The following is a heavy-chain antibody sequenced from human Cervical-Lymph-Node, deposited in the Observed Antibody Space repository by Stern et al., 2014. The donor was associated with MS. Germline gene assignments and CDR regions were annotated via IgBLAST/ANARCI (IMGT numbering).Heavy chain of an antibody. J-gene: IGHJ4*02. CDR3: AGGSEQWMEAFDY. CDR1: GDSISSSSYY. Sequence: QVQLVESGPGLVKPSETLSLTCTVSGDSISSSSYYWGWIRQPPGKGLEWIGNIYYSGNPYCNPSLKSGATISEETSKNQPPRGLSCGTATDTAVYYCAGGSEQWMEAFDYWGQGTLVTVSS. CDR2: IYYSGNP. D-gene: IGHD6-19*01. V-gene: IGHV4-39*01.